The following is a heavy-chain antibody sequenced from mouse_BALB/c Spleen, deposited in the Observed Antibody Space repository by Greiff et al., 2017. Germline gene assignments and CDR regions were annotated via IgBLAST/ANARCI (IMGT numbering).Heavy chain of an antibody. CDR2: INPSNGGT. Sequence: QVQLQQSGAELVKPGASVKLSCKATGYTLTSYYMYWVKQRPGQGLEWIGEINPSNGGTNFNEKCKSKATLTVDKSSSTAYMQLSSLTSEDSAVYYCTRSYYYDYDGGGWFAYWGQGTLGTVSA. J-gene: IGHJ3*01. CDR1: GYTLTSYY. CDR3: TRSYYYDYDGGGWFAY. D-gene: IGHD2-4*01. V-gene: IGHV1S81*02.